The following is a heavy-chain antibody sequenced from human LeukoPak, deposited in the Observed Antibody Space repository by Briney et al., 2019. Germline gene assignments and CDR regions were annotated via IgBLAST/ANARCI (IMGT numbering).Heavy chain of an antibody. D-gene: IGHD4-23*01. V-gene: IGHV3-7*01. CDR3: ARVWDPANYGGNFDY. CDR1: GFTFSSYW. CDR2: IKQDGSEK. J-gene: IGHJ4*02. Sequence: GGSLRLSCAASGFTFSSYWMSWVRQAPGKGLEWVANIKQDGSEKYYVDSVKGRFTISRDNAKNSLYLQMNSLRAEDTAVYYCARVWDPANYGGNFDYWGQGTLVTVSS.